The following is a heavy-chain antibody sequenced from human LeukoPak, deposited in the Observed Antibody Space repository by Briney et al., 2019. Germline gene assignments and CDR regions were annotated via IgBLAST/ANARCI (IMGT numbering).Heavy chain of an antibody. Sequence: GGSLRLSCAASGFTLSSYAMNWVRQAPGKGLEWVSAISGSGGSTYFADSVKGRFTLSRDNSKNTLYMQMNSLRPEDTAVYYCAPLRGRLGGFDYWGQGTLVTVSS. CDR1: GFTLSSYA. CDR2: ISGSGGST. V-gene: IGHV3-23*01. D-gene: IGHD1-26*01. CDR3: APLRGRLGGFDY. J-gene: IGHJ4*02.